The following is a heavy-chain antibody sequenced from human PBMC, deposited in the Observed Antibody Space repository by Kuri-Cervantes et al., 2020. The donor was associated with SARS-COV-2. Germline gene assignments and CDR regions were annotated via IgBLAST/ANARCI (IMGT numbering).Heavy chain of an antibody. CDR2: ISSSSSTI. D-gene: IGHD3-3*01. V-gene: IGHV3-48*02. Sequence: GESLKISCAASGFTFSSYSMNWVRQAPGKGLEWVSYISSSSSTIYYADSVKGRFTISRDNAKNSLYLQMNSLRDEDTAVYYCVRSSPRSITIFGVVTPYYGMDVWGQGTTVTVSS. J-gene: IGHJ6*02. CDR1: GFTFSSYS. CDR3: VRSSPRSITIFGVVTPYYGMDV.